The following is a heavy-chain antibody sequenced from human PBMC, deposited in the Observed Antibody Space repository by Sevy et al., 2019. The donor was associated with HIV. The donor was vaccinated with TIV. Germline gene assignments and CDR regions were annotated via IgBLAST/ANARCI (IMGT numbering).Heavy chain of an antibody. CDR3: AAAHGSTVSRYGSFEI. D-gene: IGHD4-17*01. Sequence: GGSLRLSCAASGFTFSSYGMHWVRQAPGKGLEWVAVISNGGSNKYYADSVKGRFTISRDNSKNTLYLQMNSLRAEDTAADYCAAAHGSTVSRYGSFEIWGQGTMVTVSS. CDR1: GFTFSSYG. V-gene: IGHV3-30*03. CDR2: ISNGGSNK. J-gene: IGHJ3*02.